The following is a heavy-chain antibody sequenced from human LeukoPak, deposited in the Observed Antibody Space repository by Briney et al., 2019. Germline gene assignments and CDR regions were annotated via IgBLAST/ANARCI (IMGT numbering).Heavy chain of an antibody. D-gene: IGHD2-2*01. Sequence: ASVKVSCKASGYTFTSYGISWVRQAPGQGLEWMGWISAYNGNTNYAQKLQGRVTMTTDTSTSTAYMELRSLRSDDTAVYYCARGPVVVPAEAHGGYYYYYYMDVWGEGTTVTVSS. J-gene: IGHJ6*03. CDR3: ARGPVVVPAEAHGGYYYYYYMDV. CDR2: ISAYNGNT. CDR1: GYTFTSYG. V-gene: IGHV1-18*01.